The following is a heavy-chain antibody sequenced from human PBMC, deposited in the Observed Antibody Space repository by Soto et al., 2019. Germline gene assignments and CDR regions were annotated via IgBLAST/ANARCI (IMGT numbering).Heavy chain of an antibody. CDR3: AKDAVSANGGWDWLDP. CDR1: EFTFRDYA. J-gene: IGHJ5*02. V-gene: IGHV3-23*01. Sequence: ELQLLESGGGLVQPGGSLRLSCAASEFTFRDYAMTWVRQAPGKGLEWVSPIHGGGGGAYYSDSVKGRFTASRDDSQKTLYLQKRGLRVDDTAVYYWAKDAVSANGGWDWLDPWGQGTLVTVSS. CDR2: IHGGGGGA. D-gene: IGHD2-21*02.